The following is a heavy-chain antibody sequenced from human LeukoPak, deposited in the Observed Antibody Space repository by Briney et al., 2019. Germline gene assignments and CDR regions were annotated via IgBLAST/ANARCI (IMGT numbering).Heavy chain of an antibody. Sequence: SETLSLTCAVYGGSFSGYYWSWIRQPPGKGLEWIGEINHSGSTNYNPSLKSRVTISVDTSKNQFSLKLSSVTAADTAVYYCARYTRMTTVVYEEGYFDYWGQGTLVTVSS. CDR3: ARYTRMTTVVYEEGYFDY. V-gene: IGHV4-34*01. D-gene: IGHD4-23*01. CDR2: INHSGST. J-gene: IGHJ4*02. CDR1: GGSFSGYY.